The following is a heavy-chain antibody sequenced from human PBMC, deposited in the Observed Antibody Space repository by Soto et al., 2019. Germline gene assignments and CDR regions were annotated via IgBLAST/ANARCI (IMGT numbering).Heavy chain of an antibody. CDR3: ASSNIAAAGFYYYGMDV. CDR2: IYYSGRT. V-gene: IGHV4-59*01. J-gene: IGHJ6*02. Sequence: QEQLQESGPGLVKPSETMSLTCTGYGGSISSYYCSWIRQPPGKELECIGYIYYSGRTNYNPSLKSRVTISVDTSKNQFSLKLSSVTAADTAVYYCASSNIAAAGFYYYGMDVWGRGTTVTVSS. CDR1: GGSISSYY. D-gene: IGHD6-13*01.